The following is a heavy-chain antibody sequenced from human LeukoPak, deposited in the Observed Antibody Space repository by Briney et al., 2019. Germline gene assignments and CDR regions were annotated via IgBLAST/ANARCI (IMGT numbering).Heavy chain of an antibody. CDR2: FTSRSRSI. CDR3: ARAPTVLVGYCSSSSCQADY. D-gene: IGHD2-2*01. V-gene: IGHV3-21*01. Sequence: GGSLRLSCAASGFTFSSYSMTWVRQAPGKGLEWVSSFTSRSRSIYYADSVKGRFTISRDNAKESLYLQMNSLRVEDTAVYYCARAPTVLVGYCSSSSCQADYWGQGTLVTVSS. CDR1: GFTFSSYS. J-gene: IGHJ4*02.